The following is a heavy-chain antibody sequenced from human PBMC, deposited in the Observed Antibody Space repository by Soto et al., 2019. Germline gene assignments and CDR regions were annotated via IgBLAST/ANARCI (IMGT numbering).Heavy chain of an antibody. V-gene: IGHV3-15*01. J-gene: IGHJ5*02. CDR2: IKSKTDGGTT. CDR1: GFTFSNAW. D-gene: IGHD3-10*01. CDR3: PTAFGLLWFAGWFDP. Sequence: GGSLRLSCAASGFTFSNAWMSWVRQAPGKGLEWVGRIKSKTDGGTTDYAAPVKGRFTISRDDSKNTLYLQMNSLKTEDTAVYYCPTAFGLLWFAGWFDPWGHGALVTVSS.